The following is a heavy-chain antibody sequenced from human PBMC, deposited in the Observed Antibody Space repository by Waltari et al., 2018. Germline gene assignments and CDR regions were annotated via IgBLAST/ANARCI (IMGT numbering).Heavy chain of an antibody. Sequence: QLQLQEPGPGLVKRSETLSLTCAVSGGSISSNYWSWTRQPPGKGLEWIGRISGSGGSTDYNPSLKSRVTISTDTSKNQFSLKLSSVTAADTAVYYCASIHCSSTYCSSVHQFDAFDFWGQGLRVTVSS. V-gene: IGHV4-4*07. D-gene: IGHD2-2*01. J-gene: IGHJ3*01. CDR2: ISGSGGST. CDR3: ASIHCSSTYCSSVHQFDAFDF. CDR1: GGSISSNY.